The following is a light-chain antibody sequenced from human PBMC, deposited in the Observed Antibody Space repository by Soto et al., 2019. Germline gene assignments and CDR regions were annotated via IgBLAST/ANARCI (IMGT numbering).Light chain of an antibody. CDR1: RIIGHNY. CDR3: QQFDISPWT. J-gene: IGKJ1*01. Sequence: DNVMTQSPDTLSVSPGDRATLSCRASRIIGHNYLAWYQQKRGQPPRLLIYATSTRATGIPDRFSGSGSVTNFTLTISRLEPEDFAVYYCQQFDISPWTFGQGTKVEIK. CDR2: ATS. V-gene: IGKV3-20*01.